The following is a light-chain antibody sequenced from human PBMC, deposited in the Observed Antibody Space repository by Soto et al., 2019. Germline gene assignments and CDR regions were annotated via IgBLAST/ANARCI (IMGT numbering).Light chain of an antibody. CDR2: DAS. V-gene: IGKV3D-15*02. J-gene: IGKJ1*01. Sequence: EIVMRQSPATLSVSPGERATLTCRASQSVSNTLAWYQQRPGQAPRLLIYDASTRATGVPTRFSGSGSGTEFTLTISRLEPEDFAVYYCQQYGSSPTWTFGQGTKVDIK. CDR3: QQYGSSPTWT. CDR1: QSVSNT.